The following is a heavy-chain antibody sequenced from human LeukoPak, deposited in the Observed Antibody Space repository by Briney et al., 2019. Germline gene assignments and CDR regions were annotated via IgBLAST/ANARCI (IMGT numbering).Heavy chain of an antibody. CDR3: AKDKTRFTTYAFDI. J-gene: IGHJ3*02. Sequence: PGGSLRLSCAASGFIFSNYGMHWVRQAPGKGLEWVAFIRYDGSNKYYADSVKGRFTISRDNSKNTLYLQMNSLRAEDTAVYYCAKDKTRFTTYAFDIWGQGTMVTVSS. CDR2: IRYDGSNK. CDR1: GFIFSNYG. V-gene: IGHV3-30*02. D-gene: IGHD2/OR15-2a*01.